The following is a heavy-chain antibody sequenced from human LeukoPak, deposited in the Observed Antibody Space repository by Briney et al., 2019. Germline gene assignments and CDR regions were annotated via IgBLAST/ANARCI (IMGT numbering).Heavy chain of an antibody. D-gene: IGHD2-21*02. CDR1: GFTFSSYG. Sequence: PGGSLRLSCAASGFTFSSYGMHWVRQAPGKGLEWVAIIWYDGTNKYYAASMKGRFTISRDNSKNTLYLQMNSLRAEDTAVYYCARDSCGGDCYPYTFDYWGQGTLVTVSS. CDR2: IWYDGTNK. CDR3: ARDSCGGDCYPYTFDY. V-gene: IGHV3-33*01. J-gene: IGHJ4*02.